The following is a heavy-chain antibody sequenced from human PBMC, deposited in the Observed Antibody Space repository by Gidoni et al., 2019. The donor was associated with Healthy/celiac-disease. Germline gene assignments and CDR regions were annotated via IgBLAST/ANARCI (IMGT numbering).Heavy chain of an antibody. D-gene: IGHD1-20*01. J-gene: IGHJ4*02. CDR1: GFTFSSYG. CDR2: ISYDGSNK. Sequence: QVQLVESGGGVVQPGRSLRLSCAASGFTFSSYGMHWVRQAPGKGLEWVAVISYDGSNKYYADSVKGRFTISRDNSKNTRYLQMNSLRAEDTAVYYCAKPLTGTTKPFDYWGQGTLVTVSS. V-gene: IGHV3-30*18. CDR3: AKPLTGTTKPFDY.